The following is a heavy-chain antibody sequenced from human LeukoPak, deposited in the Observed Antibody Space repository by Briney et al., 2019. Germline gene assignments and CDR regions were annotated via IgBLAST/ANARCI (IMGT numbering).Heavy chain of an antibody. J-gene: IGHJ3*02. D-gene: IGHD3-10*01. Sequence: GGSLRLSCAASGFTFSSYAMSWVRQAPGKGLEWVSAISGSGGSTYYADSVKGRFTISRDNSKNTLYLQMNSLRAEDTAVYYCAKKFYYGSGSYYYAFDIWGQGKMVTVFS. CDR1: GFTFSSYA. V-gene: IGHV3-23*01. CDR3: AKKFYYGSGSYYYAFDI. CDR2: ISGSGGST.